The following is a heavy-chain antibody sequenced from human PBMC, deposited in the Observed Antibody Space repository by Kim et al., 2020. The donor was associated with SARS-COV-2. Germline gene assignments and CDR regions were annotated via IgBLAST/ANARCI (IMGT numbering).Heavy chain of an antibody. CDR2: ISNSGGST. V-gene: IGHV3-23*01. Sequence: GGSLRLSCAASGFTFSSYAMTWVRQAPGKGLEWVSSISNSGGSTYKPDSVKGRSTISRDNSKNTLYLHMSSLRAEDTAVYYCGKMQLWLYYHGFDGWGQG. J-gene: IGHJ6*02. CDR3: GKMQLWLYYHGFDG. CDR1: GFTFSSYA. D-gene: IGHD3-16*01.